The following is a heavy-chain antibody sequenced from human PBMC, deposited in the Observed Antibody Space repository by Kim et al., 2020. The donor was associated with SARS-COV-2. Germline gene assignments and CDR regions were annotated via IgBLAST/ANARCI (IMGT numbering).Heavy chain of an antibody. CDR2: IYHSGST. CDR3: ARVFSSEAPALKSSGQKWDGFDY. J-gene: IGHJ4*02. V-gene: IGHV4-4*02. D-gene: IGHD6-19*01. CDR1: GGSISSSNW. Sequence: SETLSLTCAVSGGSISSSNWWSWVRQPPGKGLEWIGEIYHSGSTNYNPSLKSRVTISVDKSKNQFSLKLSSVTAADTAVYYCARVFSSEAPALKSSGQKWDGFDYWGQGTLVTVSS.